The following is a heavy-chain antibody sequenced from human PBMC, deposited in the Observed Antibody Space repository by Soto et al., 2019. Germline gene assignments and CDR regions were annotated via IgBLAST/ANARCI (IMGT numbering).Heavy chain of an antibody. J-gene: IGHJ6*02. Sequence: EVHLLESGGDLVQPGGPRGSSCLASGFPFSSHPLTWFRQLPGKGLGGVSSITSTGGAPYYADSVKGRFTISRDNSRDTLYLQMNGLRAEDAAVYYCASGGMGAAGIYYYGLDVWGRGTTVTVSS. V-gene: IGHV3-23*01. CDR1: GFPFSSHP. D-gene: IGHD6-13*01. CDR2: ITSTGGAP. CDR3: ASGGMGAAGIYYYGLDV.